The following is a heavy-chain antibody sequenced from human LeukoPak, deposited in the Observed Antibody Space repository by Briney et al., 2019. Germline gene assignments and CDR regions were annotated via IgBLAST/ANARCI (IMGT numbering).Heavy chain of an antibody. CDR2: IYYSGST. CDR3: ARRAGAYSHPYDY. D-gene: IGHD4/OR15-4a*01. Sequence: SETLSLTCAVYGGSFSGYYWSWIRQPPGKGLEWIGSIYYSGSTYYNPSLKSRVTISVDTSKNQFSLKLNSVTAADTAVYYCARRAGAYSHPYDYWGQGTLVTVSS. V-gene: IGHV4-34*01. CDR1: GGSFSGYY. J-gene: IGHJ4*02.